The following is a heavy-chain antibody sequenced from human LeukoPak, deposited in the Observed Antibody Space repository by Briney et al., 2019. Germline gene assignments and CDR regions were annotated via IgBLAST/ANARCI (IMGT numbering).Heavy chain of an antibody. Sequence: PGGSLRLSCAASGFTFDDYAIHWVRQPPGRGLEWVSGISWNSGSMGYADSVKGRFTISRDNAKNSLYLQMNSLRPEDTALYYCAKNLMGGSYYADAFDIWGQGTMVTVSS. CDR1: GFTFDDYA. D-gene: IGHD1-26*01. J-gene: IGHJ3*02. V-gene: IGHV3-9*01. CDR2: ISWNSGSM. CDR3: AKNLMGGSYYADAFDI.